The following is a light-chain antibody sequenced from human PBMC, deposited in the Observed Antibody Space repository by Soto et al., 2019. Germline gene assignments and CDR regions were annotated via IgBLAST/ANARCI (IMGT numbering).Light chain of an antibody. J-gene: IGKJ3*01. CDR1: QSVSSSY. CDR2: GAS. V-gene: IGKV3-20*01. Sequence: EIVLTQSPGTLSLSPGERATFSCRASQSVSSSYLAWYQQKPGQAPRLLIYGASSRATGIPDRFSGSGSGTDFTLTISRLEPDDFAVYYCQQYGSSPRTFGPGTKVDIK. CDR3: QQYGSSPRT.